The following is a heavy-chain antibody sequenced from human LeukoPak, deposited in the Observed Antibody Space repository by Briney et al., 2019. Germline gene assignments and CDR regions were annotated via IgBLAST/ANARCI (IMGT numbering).Heavy chain of an antibody. D-gene: IGHD2-2*01. J-gene: IGHJ4*02. CDR2: INPNSGGT. CDR3: AREVRTSSYTDY. V-gene: IGHV1-2*06. CDR1: GYTFTGYY. Sequence: GASVKVSCKASGYTFTGYYMHWVRQAPGQGLEWMGRINPNSGGTNYAQKFQGTLTLTRDTSISTAYMELGRLRSDDTAVYYCAREVRTSSYTDYWGQGTLVTVSS.